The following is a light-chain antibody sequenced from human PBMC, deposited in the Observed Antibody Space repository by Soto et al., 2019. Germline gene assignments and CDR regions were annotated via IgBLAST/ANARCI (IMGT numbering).Light chain of an antibody. V-gene: IGLV2-14*01. CDR3: SSYTTSSTQV. J-gene: IGLJ1*01. CDR1: SSDIGGYKH. Sequence: QSALTQPACVSGSPGQSITISCTGTSSDIGGYKHVSWYQQHPGKAPKLMIYEVSNRPSGVSNRFSGSKSGNTASLTISGLQAEDEADYYCSSYTTSSTQVFGTGTKLTVL. CDR2: EVS.